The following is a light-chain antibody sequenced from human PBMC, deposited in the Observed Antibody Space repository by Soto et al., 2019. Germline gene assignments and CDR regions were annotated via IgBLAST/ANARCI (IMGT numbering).Light chain of an antibody. CDR2: ESN. Sequence: QSVLTQPPSVSGAPGQKVTSSCSGSTPNIGRNYVSWYQQFPGTAPKLLIVESNKRPSGIPDRFSGSKSGTSATLGITGLQTGDEADYYCVTWDNSLGAWAFGGGTKLTVL. CDR3: VTWDNSLGAWA. CDR1: TPNIGRNY. V-gene: IGLV1-51*02. J-gene: IGLJ3*02.